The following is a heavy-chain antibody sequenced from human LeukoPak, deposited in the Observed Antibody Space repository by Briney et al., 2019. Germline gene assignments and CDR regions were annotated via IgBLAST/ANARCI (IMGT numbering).Heavy chain of an antibody. Sequence: ASVKVSCKASGYTFTSYGISWVRQAPGQGLEWMGWISAYNGNTNYAQKLQGRVTMTTDTSTSTAYMELRSLRSDDTAVYYCARDMYSGSYYGVNYWGQGTLVTVSS. CDR1: GYTFTSYG. CDR3: ARDMYSGSYYGVNY. V-gene: IGHV1-18*01. CDR2: ISAYNGNT. J-gene: IGHJ4*02. D-gene: IGHD1-26*01.